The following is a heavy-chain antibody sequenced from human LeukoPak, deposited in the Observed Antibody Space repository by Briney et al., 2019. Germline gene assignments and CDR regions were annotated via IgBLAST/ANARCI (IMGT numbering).Heavy chain of an antibody. J-gene: IGHJ4*02. CDR1: GFTVSSNY. V-gene: IGHV3-53*01. CDR2: IYSGGST. CDR3: ARGSIVVVPAADY. D-gene: IGHD2-2*01. Sequence: PGGSLRLSCAASGFTVSSNYMSWVRQAPGKGLEWASVIYSGGSTYYADSVKGRFTISRDNSKNTLYLQMNSLRAEDTAVYYCARGSIVVVPAADYWGQGTLVTVSS.